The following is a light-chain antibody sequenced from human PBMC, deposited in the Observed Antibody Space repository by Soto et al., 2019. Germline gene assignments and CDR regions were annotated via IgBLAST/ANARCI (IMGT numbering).Light chain of an antibody. J-gene: IGKJ1*01. V-gene: IGKV1-5*03. CDR3: QQHNSYPWT. CDR1: QSISSW. Sequence: DIQMTQSPSTLSASVGDRVTITCRASQSISSWLAWYQQKPGKAPKLLLYKASSLESGVPSRFSDSGSGTEFTLTISSLQPDDLATYYCQQHNSYPWTFGQGTKVEIK. CDR2: KAS.